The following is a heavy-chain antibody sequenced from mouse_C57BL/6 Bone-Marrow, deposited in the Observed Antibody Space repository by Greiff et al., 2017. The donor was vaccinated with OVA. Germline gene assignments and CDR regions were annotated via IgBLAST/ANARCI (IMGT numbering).Heavy chain of an antibody. V-gene: IGHV1-15*01. CDR1: GYTFTDYE. CDR3: TRGYSNYYAMDY. Sequence: VQLQQSGAELVRPGASVTLSCKASGYTFTDYEMHWVKQTPVHGLEWIGAIDPDTGGTAYNQKFKGKAILTADTYSSTAYMELRSLTSEDSAVYYCTRGYSNYYAMDYWGQGTSVTVSS. J-gene: IGHJ4*01. CDR2: IDPDTGGT. D-gene: IGHD2-5*01.